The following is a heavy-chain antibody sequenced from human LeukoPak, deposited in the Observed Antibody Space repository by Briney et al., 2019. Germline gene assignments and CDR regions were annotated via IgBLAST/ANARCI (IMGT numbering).Heavy chain of an antibody. Sequence: ASVKVSCKASGYTFTSYGISWLRQAPGQGLEWMGWISAYNGNTNYAQKLQGRVTMTTDTSTSTAYMELRSLRSDDTAVYYCARVQLCSSTSCHNWFDPWGQGTLVTVSS. V-gene: IGHV1-18*01. CDR3: ARVQLCSSTSCHNWFDP. CDR1: GYTFTSYG. J-gene: IGHJ5*02. D-gene: IGHD2-2*01. CDR2: ISAYNGNT.